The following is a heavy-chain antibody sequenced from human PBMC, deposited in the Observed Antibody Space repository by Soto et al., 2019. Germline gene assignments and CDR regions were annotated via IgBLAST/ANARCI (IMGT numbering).Heavy chain of an antibody. J-gene: IGHJ3*02. D-gene: IGHD4-17*01. V-gene: IGHV1-24*01. CDR3: ATDGNGDSDAFDI. Sequence: SGKGSWKVSGYSLPEFSMRWVRQAPGKGLEWMGGFDPEDGETIYAQKFQGRVTMTEDTSTDTAYMELSSLRSEDTAVYYCATDGNGDSDAFDIWGQGTMVTGSS. CDR2: FDPEDGET. CDR1: GYSLPEFS.